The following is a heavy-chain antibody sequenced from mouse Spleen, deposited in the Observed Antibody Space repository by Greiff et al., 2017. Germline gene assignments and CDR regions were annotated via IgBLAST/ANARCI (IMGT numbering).Heavy chain of an antibody. J-gene: IGHJ4*01. CDR2: ISYDGSN. CDR1: GYSITSGYY. CDR3: AREGYYAMDY. Sequence: ESGPGLVKPSQSLSLTCSVTGYSITSGYYWNWIRQFPGNKLEWMGYISYDGSNNYNPSLKNRISITRDTSKNQFFLKLNSVTTEDTATYYCAREGYYAMDYGGQGTSVTVSS. V-gene: IGHV3-6*01.